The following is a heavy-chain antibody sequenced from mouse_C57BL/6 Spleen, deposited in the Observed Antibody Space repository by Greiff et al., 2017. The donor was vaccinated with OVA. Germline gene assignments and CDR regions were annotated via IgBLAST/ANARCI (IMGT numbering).Heavy chain of an antibody. D-gene: IGHD1-1*01. CDR1: GYAFSSYW. J-gene: IGHJ2*01. CDR2: IYPGDGDT. V-gene: IGHV1-80*01. CDR3: AVTGGSSYLDY. Sequence: VQLQQSGAELVKPGASVKISCKASGYAFSSYWMNWVKQRPGKGLEWIGQIYPGDGDTNYNGKFKGKATLTADKSSSTAYLQLSSLTSEDSAVYFCAVTGGSSYLDYWGQGTTLTVSS.